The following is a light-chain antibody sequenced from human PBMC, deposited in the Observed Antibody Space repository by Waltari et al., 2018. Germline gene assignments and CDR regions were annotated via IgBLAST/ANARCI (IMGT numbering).Light chain of an antibody. Sequence: DIQMTQSPSSLSASVGDRVIVTCRASQDINKELNWYQQKPGKAPTLLIYAASSLQTGVSSRFSGSGSGTDFTFTISSLQPEDVATYYCQQDYTTPFTFGPGTKLHIK. CDR3: QQDYTTPFT. J-gene: IGKJ3*01. V-gene: IGKV1-27*01. CDR2: AAS. CDR1: QDINKE.